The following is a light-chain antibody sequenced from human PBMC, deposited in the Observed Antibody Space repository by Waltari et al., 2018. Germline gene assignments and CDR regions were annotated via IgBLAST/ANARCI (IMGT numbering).Light chain of an antibody. CDR1: QDISNY. CDR2: DAS. V-gene: IGKV1-33*01. Sequence: DIQMTQSQSSLSASVGDRVTITCQASQDISNYLTWYQQKAGKAPNLLSYDASNLETGVPSRFSGSGSGTDFTFTISSLQPEDVATYYCQQYGNLPQTFGQGTKLEIK. CDR3: QQYGNLPQT. J-gene: IGKJ2*01.